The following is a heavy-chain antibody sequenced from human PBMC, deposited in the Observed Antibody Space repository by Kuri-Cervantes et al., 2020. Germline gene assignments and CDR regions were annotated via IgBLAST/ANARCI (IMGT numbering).Heavy chain of an antibody. CDR2: IKSKTDGGTT. CDR1: GVTVSNAW. D-gene: IGHD4-17*01. CDR3: TTDGYTVTYTYYYYGMDV. Sequence: GESLKISCAASGVTVSNAWLSWVRQAPGKGLEWVGRIKSKTDGGTTDYAAPVKGRFTISRDDSKNTLYLQMNSLKTEDTAVYYCTTDGYTVTYTYYYYGMDVWGQGTTVTVSS. V-gene: IGHV3-15*01. J-gene: IGHJ6*02.